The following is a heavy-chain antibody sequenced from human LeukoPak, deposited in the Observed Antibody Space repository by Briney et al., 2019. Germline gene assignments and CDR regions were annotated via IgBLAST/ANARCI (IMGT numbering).Heavy chain of an antibody. CDR2: MCGSGYYT. CDR3: AKMEGQRLYDYCMDV. Sequence: GGSLRLSCAASGFSSSNFAMSWVRQAPGAGLEGVSPMCGSGYYTYYVESVKGRFTISRDNSKNTLYLHMNSLRADDTAVYYCAKMEGQRLYDYCMDVWGRGTTVTVSS. D-gene: IGHD3-3*01. J-gene: IGHJ6*03. CDR1: GFSSSNFA. V-gene: IGHV3-23*01.